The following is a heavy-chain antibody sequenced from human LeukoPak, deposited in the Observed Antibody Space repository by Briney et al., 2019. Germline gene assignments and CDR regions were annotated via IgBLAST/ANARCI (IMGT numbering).Heavy chain of an antibody. D-gene: IGHD5-18*01. CDR2: ISGSGGST. Sequence: PGGSLRLSCAASGFTFSSYAMSWVRQAPGKGLEWVSAISGSGGSTYYADSVKGRFTISRDNSKNTLYLQMNSLRAEDTAVYYCAKDRGGYSYGYNWFDPWGQGTLVTVSS. V-gene: IGHV3-23*01. CDR3: AKDRGGYSYGYNWFDP. J-gene: IGHJ5*02. CDR1: GFTFSSYA.